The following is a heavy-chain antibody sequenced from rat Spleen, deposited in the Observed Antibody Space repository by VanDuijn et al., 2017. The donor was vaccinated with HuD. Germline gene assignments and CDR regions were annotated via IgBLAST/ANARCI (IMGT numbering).Heavy chain of an antibody. J-gene: IGHJ2*01. V-gene: IGHV5-29*01. D-gene: IGHD1-10*01. Sequence: EVQLVESGGGLVQPGRSLKLSCAASGFTFSDYGMAWVRQGPTKGLEWVATISSDGRRNYYRDSVKGRFTISRDNAKSTLYLQMNSLRSEDTATYYCTRPPYNNHFDYWGQGVMVTVSS. CDR1: GFTFSDYG. CDR3: TRPPYNNHFDY. CDR2: ISSDGRRN.